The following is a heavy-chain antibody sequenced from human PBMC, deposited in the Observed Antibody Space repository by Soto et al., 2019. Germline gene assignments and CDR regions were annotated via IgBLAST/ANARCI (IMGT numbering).Heavy chain of an antibody. CDR1: GGSISSYY. CDR3: ARQLHSAAGTGYYYYYYGMDV. J-gene: IGHJ6*02. V-gene: IGHV4-59*08. CDR2: IYYSGST. D-gene: IGHD6-13*01. Sequence: SETLSLTCTVSGGSISSYYWSWIRQPPGKGLEWIGDIYYSGSTNYNPSLKSRVTISVDTSKNQFSLKLSSVTAADTAVYYCARQLHSAAGTGYYYYYYGMDVWGQGTTVT.